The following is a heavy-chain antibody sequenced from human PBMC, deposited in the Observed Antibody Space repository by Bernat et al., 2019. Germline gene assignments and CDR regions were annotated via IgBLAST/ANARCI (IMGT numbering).Heavy chain of an antibody. Sequence: QVQLVESGGGVVQPGRSLRLSCAASGFIFSGYAMHWVRQAPGKGLEWVAVIWYDGSREYYVDSVKGRFTVSRDNSKSTLFLAMNSLRAEDTALYYCVRLTGVSESQKMDYWGQGTLVTVSA. J-gene: IGHJ4*01. V-gene: IGHV3-33*08. CDR3: VRLTGVSESQKMDY. D-gene: IGHD2-8*01. CDR1: GFIFSGYA. CDR2: IWYDGSRE.